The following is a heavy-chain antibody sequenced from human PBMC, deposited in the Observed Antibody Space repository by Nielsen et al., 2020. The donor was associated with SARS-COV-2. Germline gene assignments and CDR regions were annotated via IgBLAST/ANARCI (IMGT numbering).Heavy chain of an antibody. CDR3: AKEHKDAIYPGPFEI. CDR2: ISYDGSNK. V-gene: IGHV3-30*18. Sequence: GESLKTPCAASGFIFSSYCMHWVRHAPGKGLEWVAVISYDGSNKYYADSVKGRFTISRDNSKNTLYLQMNSLRAEDTAVYYCAKEHKDAIYPGPFEIWGQGTMVTVSS. CDR1: GFIFSSYC. J-gene: IGHJ3*02. D-gene: IGHD2-2*02.